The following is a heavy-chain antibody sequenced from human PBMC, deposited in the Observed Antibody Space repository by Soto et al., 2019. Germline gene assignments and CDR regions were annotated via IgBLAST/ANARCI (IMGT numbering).Heavy chain of an antibody. J-gene: IGHJ4*02. Sequence: GASVKVSCKASGGTFSSYAISWVRQAPGQGLEWMGGIIPIFGTANYAQKFQGRVTITADKSTSTAYMELSSLRSEDTAVYYCARGLQQYPRYYPFDYWGQGTLVTVPQ. D-gene: IGHD4-4*01. V-gene: IGHV1-69*06. CDR1: GGTFSSYA. CDR3: ARGLQQYPRYYPFDY. CDR2: IIPIFGTA.